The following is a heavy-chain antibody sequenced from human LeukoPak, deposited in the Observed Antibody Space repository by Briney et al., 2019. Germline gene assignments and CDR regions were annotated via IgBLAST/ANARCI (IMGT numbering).Heavy chain of an antibody. Sequence: GGSLRLSCEASGFSFSTSDVHWVRQAPGKGLEWMAVISKDGRKNHYADSVKGRFTISRDNSKSTLFLQMNSLRPEDTAIYYCARDLLNYGSAYYDVGIFDSWGQGTLVTVSS. D-gene: IGHD3-10*01. CDR1: GFSFSTSD. CDR2: ISKDGRKN. J-gene: IGHJ4*02. CDR3: ARDLLNYGSAYYDVGIFDS. V-gene: IGHV3-30*04.